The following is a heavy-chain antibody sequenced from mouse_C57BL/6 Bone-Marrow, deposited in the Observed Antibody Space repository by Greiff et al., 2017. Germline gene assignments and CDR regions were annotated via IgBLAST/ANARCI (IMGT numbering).Heavy chain of an antibody. CDR2: ISDGGSYT. CDR3: ARDPIQYYFDY. CDR1: GFTFSSYA. J-gene: IGHJ2*01. V-gene: IGHV5-4*01. Sequence: EVHLVESGGGLVKPGGSLKLSCAASGFTFSSYAMSWVRQTPEKRLEWVATISDGGSYTYYPDNVKGRFTNSRDNAKNNLYLQMSHLKSEDTAMYYCARDPIQYYFDYWGQGTTLTVSS.